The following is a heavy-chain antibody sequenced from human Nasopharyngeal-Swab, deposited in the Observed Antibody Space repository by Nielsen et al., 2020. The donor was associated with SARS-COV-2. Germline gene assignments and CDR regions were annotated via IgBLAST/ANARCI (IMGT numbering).Heavy chain of an antibody. CDR3: ATDSPYGSGSYHYYYYYGMDV. V-gene: IGHV1-24*01. CDR1: GYTLTELS. D-gene: IGHD3-10*01. CDR2: FDPEDGET. Sequence: ASVQVSCKVSGYTLTELSMHWVRQAPGKGLEWMGGFDPEDGETIYAQKFQGRVTMTEDTSTDTAYMELSSLRSEDTAVYYCATDSPYGSGSYHYYYYYGMDVWDQGTTVTVSS. J-gene: IGHJ6*02.